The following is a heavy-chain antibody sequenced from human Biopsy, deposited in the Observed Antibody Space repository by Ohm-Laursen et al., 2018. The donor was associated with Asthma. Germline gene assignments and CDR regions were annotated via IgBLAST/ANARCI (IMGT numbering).Heavy chain of an antibody. Sequence: ASVYVSCKTSGYTFNSAGITCGRQAPGQGLEGMGWISVYNGNTKVAQKLQDRVTMITDTSTSTAYMELRSLRSDDTAVYFCARAVDYSHYYGIDVWGQGTTVTVS. J-gene: IGHJ6*02. CDR3: ARAVDYSHYYGIDV. D-gene: IGHD3-10*01. CDR2: ISVYNGNT. CDR1: GYTFNSAG. V-gene: IGHV1-18*01.